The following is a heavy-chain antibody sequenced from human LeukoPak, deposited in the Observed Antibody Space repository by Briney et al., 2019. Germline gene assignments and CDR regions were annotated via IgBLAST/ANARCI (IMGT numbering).Heavy chain of an antibody. D-gene: IGHD4-17*01. Sequence: GGSLRLSCAASGFTFSSYGMLWVRQAPGKGLEWVAVIWYDGSNKYYADSVKGRFTISRDNSKNTLYLQMNSLRAEDTAVYYCARDRSGYGDYYYYGMDVWGQGTTVTVSS. CDR2: IWYDGSNK. CDR1: GFTFSSYG. J-gene: IGHJ6*02. CDR3: ARDRSGYGDYYYYGMDV. V-gene: IGHV3-33*01.